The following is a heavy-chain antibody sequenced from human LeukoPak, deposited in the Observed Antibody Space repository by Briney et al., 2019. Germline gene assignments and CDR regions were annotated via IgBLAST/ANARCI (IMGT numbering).Heavy chain of an antibody. V-gene: IGHV4-59*02. Sequence: PSETLSLTCLVSAASVSSSHWNWIRQFPGKGLEWIGCLSYTGKTDYHPSLTSRVTISLDTSKNQVSLKLRSVTAADTAVYYCSEGYFEPFDHWGQGTLVTVSS. J-gene: IGHJ4*02. D-gene: IGHD2/OR15-2a*01. CDR3: SEGYFEPFDH. CDR1: AASVSSSH. CDR2: LSYTGKT.